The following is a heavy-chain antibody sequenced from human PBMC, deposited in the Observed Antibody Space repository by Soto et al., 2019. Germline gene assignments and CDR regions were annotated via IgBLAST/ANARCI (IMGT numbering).Heavy chain of an antibody. Sequence: SETLSLTCAVYGGSFSGYYWSWIRQPPGKGLEWIGEINHSGSTNYNPSLKSRVTISVDTSKNQFSLKLSSVTAADTAVYYCASWVLAAAGRRGYYFDYWGQGTLVTVSS. D-gene: IGHD6-13*01. V-gene: IGHV4-34*01. J-gene: IGHJ4*02. CDR1: GGSFSGYY. CDR2: INHSGST. CDR3: ASWVLAAAGRRGYYFDY.